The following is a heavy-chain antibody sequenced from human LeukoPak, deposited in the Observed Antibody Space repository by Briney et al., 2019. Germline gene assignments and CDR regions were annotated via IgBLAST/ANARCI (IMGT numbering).Heavy chain of an antibody. CDR2: IYFCGAA. V-gene: IGHV4-59*01. D-gene: IGHD4-17*01. Sequence: SETLSLTCTVSGGSISNYYWSWLRQPPGKGLEWFGHIYFCGAANINPSLKSRATISVDMSKNQFSLKLSSVPAADTAVYYCAREDPQTTVPEGLDVWGQGTTVTVSS. CDR1: GGSISNYY. CDR3: AREDPQTTVPEGLDV. J-gene: IGHJ6*02.